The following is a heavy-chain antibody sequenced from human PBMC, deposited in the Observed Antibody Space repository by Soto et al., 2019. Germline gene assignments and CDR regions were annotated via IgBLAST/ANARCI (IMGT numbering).Heavy chain of an antibody. Sequence: EVQLLQSGGGSVQPGGSLRLSCEASGFTFDTFAMNWVRQAPGKGLEWVSGISGSGGSPFYAESVKGRFTISRDNSKNTLHLQMTSLRAEDTATYYCAKDYGVVVVAGWIHYRGQGTLVTVSS. CDR1: GFTFDTFA. CDR2: ISGSGGSP. J-gene: IGHJ4*02. CDR3: AKDYGVVVVAGWIHY. V-gene: IGHV3-23*01. D-gene: IGHD2-21*02.